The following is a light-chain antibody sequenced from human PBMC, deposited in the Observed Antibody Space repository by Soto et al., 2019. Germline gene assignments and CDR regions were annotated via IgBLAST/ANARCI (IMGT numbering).Light chain of an antibody. J-gene: IGKJ1*01. CDR1: QNINNW. CDR3: QQYNSYSWT. V-gene: IGKV1-5*03. CDR2: EAS. Sequence: DIPMTQSPSTLSASVGDRVTITCRASQNINNWLAWYQQKPGKATNLLIYEASSLESGVPSRFGGSRSGTEFTLTISSLQPEDFATYYCQQYNSYSWTFGQGTKVEIK.